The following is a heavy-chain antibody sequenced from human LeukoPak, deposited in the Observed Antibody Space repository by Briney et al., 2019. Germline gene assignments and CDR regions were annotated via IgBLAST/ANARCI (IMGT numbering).Heavy chain of an antibody. V-gene: IGHV4-59*08. D-gene: IGHD5-18*01. J-gene: IGHJ4*02. Sequence: SETLSLTCTVSGGSISSYYWSWLRQPPGKGLEWIGYIYYSGSTNYNPSLKSRVTISVDTSKNQFSLKLSSVTAADTAVYYCARRVDTAMVPYFDYWGQGTLVTVSS. CDR1: GGSISSYY. CDR2: IYYSGST. CDR3: ARRVDTAMVPYFDY.